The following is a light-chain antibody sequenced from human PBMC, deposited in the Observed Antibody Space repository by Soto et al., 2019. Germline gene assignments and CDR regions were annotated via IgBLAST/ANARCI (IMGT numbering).Light chain of an antibody. J-gene: IGKJ1*01. CDR3: QQYGSSPT. CDR1: QSIPSSSS. Sequence: EIVLTQSPGTLSLSPGERATLSCRASQSIPSSSSLAWYQQKPGQAPRLLIYAVSTRATGIPDRFSGSGSATDFTLTISRLEPEDFAVYFCQQYGSSPTFGQGTRVEI. CDR2: AVS. V-gene: IGKV3-20*01.